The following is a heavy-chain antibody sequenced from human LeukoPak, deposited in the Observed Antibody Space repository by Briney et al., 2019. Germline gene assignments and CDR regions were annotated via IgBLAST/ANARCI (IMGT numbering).Heavy chain of an antibody. J-gene: IGHJ4*02. V-gene: IGHV3-21*04. CDR2: ISSSSSYI. CDR3: AKGVVVAPDVTPFDY. D-gene: IGHD2-2*01. Sequence: GGSLRLSCAASGFTFSSYSMNWVRQAPGKGLEWVSSISSSSSYIYYADSVKGRFTISRDNAKNSLYLQMNSLRAEDTAVYYCAKGVVVAPDVTPFDYWGQGTLVTVSS. CDR1: GFTFSSYS.